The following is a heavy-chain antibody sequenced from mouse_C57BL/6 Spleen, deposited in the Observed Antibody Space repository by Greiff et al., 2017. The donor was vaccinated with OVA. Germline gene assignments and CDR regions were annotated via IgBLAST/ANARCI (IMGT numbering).Heavy chain of an antibody. V-gene: IGHV14-4*01. J-gene: IGHJ3*01. D-gene: IGHD2-5*01. Sequence: VQLKESGAELVRPGASVKLSCTASGFNIKDDYMHWVKQRPEQGLEWIGWIDPENGDTEYASKFQGKATITADTSSNTAYLQLSSLTSEDTAVYYCTRYSNGFAYWGQGTLVTVSA. CDR3: TRYSNGFAY. CDR1: GFNIKDDY. CDR2: IDPENGDT.